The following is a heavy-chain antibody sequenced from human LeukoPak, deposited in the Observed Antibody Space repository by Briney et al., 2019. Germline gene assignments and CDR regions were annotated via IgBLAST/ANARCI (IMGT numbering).Heavy chain of an antibody. D-gene: IGHD3-16*02. CDR1: GGSISSSRYY. V-gene: IGHV3-11*04. J-gene: IGHJ4*02. Sequence: KPSETLSLTCTVSGGSISSSRYYWGWIRQAPGKGLEWVSYISSGGSIIYYADSVKGRFTISRDNAKNSLYLQMNSLRAEDTAVYYCASAPQIYRYLGYWGQGTLVTVSS. CDR3: ASAPQIYRYLGY. CDR2: ISSGGSII.